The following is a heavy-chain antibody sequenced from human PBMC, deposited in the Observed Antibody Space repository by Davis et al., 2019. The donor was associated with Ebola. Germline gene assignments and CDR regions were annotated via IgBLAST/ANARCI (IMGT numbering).Heavy chain of an antibody. Sequence: SVKVSCKASGGTFSSYAISWVRQAPGQGLEWMGGIIPIFGTANYAQKFQGRVTITADESTRTAYMELSSLRSEDTAVYYCARGPGVYSSSWYPYNWFDPWGQGTLVTVSS. CDR3: ARGPGVYSSSWYPYNWFDP. V-gene: IGHV1-69*13. J-gene: IGHJ5*02. CDR1: GGTFSSYA. CDR2: IIPIFGTA. D-gene: IGHD6-13*01.